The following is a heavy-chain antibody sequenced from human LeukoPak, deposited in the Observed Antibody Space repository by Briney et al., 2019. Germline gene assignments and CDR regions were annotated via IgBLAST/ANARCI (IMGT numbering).Heavy chain of an antibody. D-gene: IGHD3-10*01. CDR2: ISSGSDRT. J-gene: IGHJ4*02. CDR1: GFTFSNYA. Sequence: PGGSLRLSCAASGFTFSNYAMSWVRQAPGKGLEWVSAISSGSDRTNYGRSVKGRFTISRDNSRNTLNLQMSSLRAEDTAVYYCARETYYGFDYWGQGTLVTVSS. V-gene: IGHV3-23*01. CDR3: ARETYYGFDY.